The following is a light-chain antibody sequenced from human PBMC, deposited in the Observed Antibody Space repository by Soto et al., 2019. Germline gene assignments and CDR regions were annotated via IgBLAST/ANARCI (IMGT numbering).Light chain of an antibody. CDR2: EVS. Sequence: QSALTQPASVSGSPGQSITISXXXXXXXVGAYNYVSWYQQRPGKAPQLMIYEVSYRPSGISNRFSGSKSDNTASLTISGLQAEDEADYYCSSYTTSSTLVFGTGTKLTVL. CDR3: SSYTTSSTLV. CDR1: XXXVGAYNY. J-gene: IGLJ1*01. V-gene: IGLV2-14*01.